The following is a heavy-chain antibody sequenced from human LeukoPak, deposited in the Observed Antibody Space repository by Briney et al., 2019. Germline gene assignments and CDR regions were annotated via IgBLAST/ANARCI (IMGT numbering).Heavy chain of an antibody. D-gene: IGHD4-11*01. V-gene: IGHV3-23*01. J-gene: IGHJ5*02. CDR3: AKAPKDYRWFDP. Sequence: GGYLRLSCAASGFTFSSYAMSWVRQAPGKGLEWVSAISGSGGSTYYADSVKGRFTITRDNSKNTLYLQMNSLRAEDTAVYYCAKAPKDYRWFDPWGQGTLVTVSS. CDR1: GFTFSSYA. CDR2: ISGSGGST.